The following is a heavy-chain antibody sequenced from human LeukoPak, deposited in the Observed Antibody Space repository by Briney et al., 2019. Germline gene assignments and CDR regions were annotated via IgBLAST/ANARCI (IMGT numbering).Heavy chain of an antibody. J-gene: IGHJ4*02. Sequence: PGGSLRLSCAASGFTFSTYWMTWVRQTPGKGLEWVANIKEDGGEQNYVDSVEGRFTISRDNTENSVFLQMNSLRAEDTAVYYCARDRAVAGLFDNWGQGTLVTVSS. CDR1: GFTFSTYW. D-gene: IGHD6-19*01. V-gene: IGHV3-7*01. CDR3: ARDRAVAGLFDN. CDR2: IKEDGGEQ.